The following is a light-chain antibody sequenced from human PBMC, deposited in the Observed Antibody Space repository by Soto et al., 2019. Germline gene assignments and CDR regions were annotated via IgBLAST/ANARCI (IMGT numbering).Light chain of an antibody. CDR3: SPYTNINTRARV. J-gene: IGLJ1*01. V-gene: IGLV2-14*01. CDR2: EVT. CDR1: SGDIGSYNR. Sequence: QPVLTQPAPVSRSPGQSITISCTGTSGDIGSYNRVSWYQQHPGKAPRLIIYEVTDRPSGVSNRFAGSKSGNTAPLTISGLQAVDGAEDDCSPYTNINTRARVFGSGTKVTVL.